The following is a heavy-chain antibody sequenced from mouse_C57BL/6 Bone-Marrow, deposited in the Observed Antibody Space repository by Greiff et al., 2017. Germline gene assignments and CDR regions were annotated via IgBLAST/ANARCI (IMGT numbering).Heavy chain of an antibody. Sequence: EVQRVESGGDLVKPGGSLKLSCAASGFTFSSYGMSWVRQTPDKRLEWVATISSGGSYTYYPDSVKGRFTISRENAKNTLYLQMSSLKSEDTAMYYCARRGITAYFDYWGQGTTLTVSS. J-gene: IGHJ2*01. CDR3: ARRGITAYFDY. CDR1: GFTFSSYG. V-gene: IGHV5-6*01. D-gene: IGHD2-4*01. CDR2: ISSGGSYT.